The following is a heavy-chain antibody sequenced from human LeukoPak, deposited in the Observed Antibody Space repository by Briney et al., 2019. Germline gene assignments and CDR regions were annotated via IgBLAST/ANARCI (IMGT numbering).Heavy chain of an antibody. J-gene: IGHJ4*02. D-gene: IGHD6-13*01. Sequence: PGGSLRLSCAASRFTFSTYWMSWVRQAPGKGLEWVANIKEDESEKNYVDSVKGRFTISRDNAKNSLLLQMNSLTVEDTSVYYCAIGRQLGKWGQGTLVTVSS. CDR3: AIGRQLGK. CDR2: IKEDESEK. CDR1: RFTFSTYW. V-gene: IGHV3-7*01.